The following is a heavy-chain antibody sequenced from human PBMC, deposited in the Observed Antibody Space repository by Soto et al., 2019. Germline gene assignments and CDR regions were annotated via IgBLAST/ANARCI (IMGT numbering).Heavy chain of an antibody. D-gene: IGHD3-9*01. CDR3: ARTGWGYGGNAVDV. Sequence: QVQLQESGPGLVKPSETLSLNCTVSGGSIGSSYWNWIRQPPGKGLEWIGSIYDSNYTDYRPSLESRVTISIDTSKNQFSLRLRSVTAADTAIYYWARTGWGYGGNAVDVWGQGTMLTVSS. CDR2: IYDSNYT. J-gene: IGHJ3*01. CDR1: GGSIGSSY. V-gene: IGHV4-59*01.